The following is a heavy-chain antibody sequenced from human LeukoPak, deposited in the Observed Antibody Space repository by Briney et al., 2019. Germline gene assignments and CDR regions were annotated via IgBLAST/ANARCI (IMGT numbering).Heavy chain of an antibody. D-gene: IGHD4-23*01. CDR3: ARDNVHGGMFDG. CDR1: GGTFSSYA. J-gene: IGHJ4*02. Sequence: SVKLSCKASGGTFSSYAISWVRQAPGQGLEWMGGIIPIFGTANYAQKFQGRVTITADESTSTAYMELRSLRSEDTAVYYCARDNVHGGMFDGWGEGSLVTVYS. V-gene: IGHV1-69*13. CDR2: IIPIFGTA.